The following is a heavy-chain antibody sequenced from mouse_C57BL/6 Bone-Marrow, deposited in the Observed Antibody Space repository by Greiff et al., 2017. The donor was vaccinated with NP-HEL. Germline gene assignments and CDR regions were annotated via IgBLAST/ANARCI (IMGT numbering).Heavy chain of an antibody. CDR1: GFTFTDYY. CDR2: IRNKANGYTT. D-gene: IGHD2-14*01. CDR3: ARQHRYYFDY. V-gene: IGHV7-3*01. J-gene: IGHJ2*01. Sequence: EVMLVESGGGLVQPGGSLSLSCAASGFTFTDYYMSWVRQPPGKALEWLGFIRNKANGYTTEYSASVKGRFTISRDNTQSILYLQMNALRAEDSATYYCARQHRYYFDYWGQGTTLTVSS.